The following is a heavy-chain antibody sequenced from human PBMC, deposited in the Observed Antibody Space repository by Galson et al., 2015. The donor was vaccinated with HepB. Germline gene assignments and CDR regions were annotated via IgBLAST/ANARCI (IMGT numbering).Heavy chain of an antibody. J-gene: IGHJ4*02. CDR3: ARLGWELFPNFDY. D-gene: IGHD1-26*01. V-gene: IGHV1-2*02. CDR2: INPNSGGT. CDR1: GYTFTGYH. Sequence: SVKVSCKASGYTFTGYHMHWVRQAPGQGLEWMGWINPNSGGTNYAQKFQGRVTMTRDTSISTAYMELSRLRSDDTAVYYCARLGWELFPNFDYWGQGTLVTVSS.